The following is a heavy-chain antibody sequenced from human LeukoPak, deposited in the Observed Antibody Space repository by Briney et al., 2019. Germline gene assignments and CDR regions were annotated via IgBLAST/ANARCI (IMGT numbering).Heavy chain of an antibody. D-gene: IGHD3-10*01. CDR2: ISYDGSNK. Sequence: GGSLRLSCAASGFTFSSYGMHWVRQAPGKGLEWVAVISYDGSNKYYADSVKGRFTISRDNSKNTLYLQMNSLRAEDTAVYYCAREGNYGSGSYGMDVWGKGTTVTVSS. CDR1: GFTFSSYG. CDR3: AREGNYGSGSYGMDV. V-gene: IGHV3-30*03. J-gene: IGHJ6*04.